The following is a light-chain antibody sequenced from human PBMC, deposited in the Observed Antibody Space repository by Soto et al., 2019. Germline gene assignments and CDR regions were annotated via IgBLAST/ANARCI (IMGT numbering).Light chain of an antibody. CDR1: QSLLHSNGYNY. V-gene: IGKV2-28*01. CDR2: LGS. CDR3: MQSLQSPWT. J-gene: IGKJ1*01. Sequence: DIVMTQSPLSLPVTPGEPASISCRSGQSLLHSNGYNYLDWYLQRPGLSPQLVIYLGSNRASGVPDRLGGSGSGTDFTLKITRVEAEDVGAYYCMQSLQSPWTFGQGTKVEIK.